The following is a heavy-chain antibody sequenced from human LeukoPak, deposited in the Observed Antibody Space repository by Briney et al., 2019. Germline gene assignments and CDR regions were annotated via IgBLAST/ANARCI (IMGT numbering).Heavy chain of an antibody. V-gene: IGHV3-66*01. J-gene: IGHJ6*02. CDR1: GIAVSSDY. Sequence: GGSLRLSCAASGIAVSSDYMSWVRQAPGKGLEWVSVIFSGGSTYYADSVKGRFTISRDNSKNTLFLQMNSLRVEDTAVYFCARSAARLRYYYAMDVWGQGTTVTVCS. D-gene: IGHD6-6*01. CDR3: ARSAARLRYYYAMDV. CDR2: IFSGGST.